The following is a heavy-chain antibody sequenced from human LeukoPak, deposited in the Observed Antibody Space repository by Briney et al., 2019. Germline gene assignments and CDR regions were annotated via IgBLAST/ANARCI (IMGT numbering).Heavy chain of an antibody. V-gene: IGHV3-23*01. J-gene: IGHJ4*02. CDR3: AKDRFGVVMTFDY. Sequence: GGSLRLSCAASGFTFSSYAMSWVRQAPGEGLEWVSAISGSGGSTYYADSVKGRFTISRDNSKNTLYLQMNSLRAEDTAVYYCAKDRFGVVMTFDYWGQGTLVTVSS. D-gene: IGHD3-3*01. CDR2: ISGSGGST. CDR1: GFTFSSYA.